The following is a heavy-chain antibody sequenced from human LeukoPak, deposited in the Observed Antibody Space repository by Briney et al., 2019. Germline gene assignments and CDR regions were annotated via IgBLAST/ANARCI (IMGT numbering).Heavy chain of an antibody. D-gene: IGHD3-3*01. J-gene: IGHJ4*02. CDR3: AKAQVEPKYYDFWSGYYPVDY. CDR1: GFTFSSYA. Sequence: GGSLRLSCAASGFTFSSYAMSWVRQAPGKGLEWVSAISGSGGSTHYADSVKGRFTISRDNSKNTLYLQMNSLRAEDTAVYYCAKAQVEPKYYDFWSGYYPVDYWGQGTLVTVSS. V-gene: IGHV3-23*01. CDR2: ISGSGGST.